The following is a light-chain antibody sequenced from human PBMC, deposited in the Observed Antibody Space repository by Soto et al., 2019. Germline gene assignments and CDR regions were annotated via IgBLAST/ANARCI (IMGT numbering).Light chain of an antibody. CDR3: QQYETYSPT. CDR1: QSVSGS. CDR2: DAS. Sequence: DIEITQSASTLSASVGDSVTITCRASQSVSGSLAWYQQKSGRPPKVLIYDASTLEDGVPSRFSGSGSGTEFTLSISSLQHDDFETYYCQQYETYSPTFGQGTKVDIK. J-gene: IGKJ1*01. V-gene: IGKV1-5*01.